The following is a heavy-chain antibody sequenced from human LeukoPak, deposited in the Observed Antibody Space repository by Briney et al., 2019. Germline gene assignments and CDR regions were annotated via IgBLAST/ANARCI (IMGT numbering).Heavy chain of an antibody. CDR3: AREAYCGGDCYRHFDY. CDR2: VSGYNGNT. V-gene: IGHV1-18*04. Sequence: ASVKVSCKVSGYTFTVYYMHWVRQARGQGLEWMGWVSGYNGNTKYAEKFQGRVTMATDTSTSTAYMELRSLRSDDTAVYYCAREAYCGGDCYRHFDYWGQGTLVTVSS. CDR1: GYTFTVYY. D-gene: IGHD2-21*02. J-gene: IGHJ4*02.